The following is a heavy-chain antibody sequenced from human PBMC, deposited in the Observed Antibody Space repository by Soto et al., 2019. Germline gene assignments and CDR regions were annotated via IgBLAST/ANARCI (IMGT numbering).Heavy chain of an antibody. CDR1: GFTFADYS. CDR3: ARPKMQSAWNDGFDI. CDR2: SSCEGSNK. V-gene: IGHV3-30-3*01. D-gene: IGHD1-1*01. J-gene: IGHJ3*02. Sequence: QVQRVESGGGVVQPGRSLRLSCAAFGFTFADYSMQWVRQAPGKGVEWVAVSSCEGSNKYYADSVKGRCTISRDNAKNTLLLDVNSMSTGYTAVYYYARPKMQSAWNDGFDIWGQGTMVTVSS.